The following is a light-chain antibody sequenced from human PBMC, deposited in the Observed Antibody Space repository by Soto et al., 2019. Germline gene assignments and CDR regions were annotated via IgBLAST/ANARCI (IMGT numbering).Light chain of an antibody. CDR2: LNSDGRH. Sequence: QLVLTQSPSASASLGASVKLTCTQSSGHSSYAIAWHQQQPEKGPRYLMKLNSDGRHSKGDGIPDRFSGSSSGAERYLTISSLQSEDEADYYCQTWGTGILVFGGGTKLTVL. CDR3: QTWGTGILV. V-gene: IGLV4-69*01. J-gene: IGLJ2*01. CDR1: SGHSSYA.